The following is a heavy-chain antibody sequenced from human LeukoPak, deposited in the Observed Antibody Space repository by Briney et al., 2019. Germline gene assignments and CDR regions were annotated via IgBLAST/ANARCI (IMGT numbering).Heavy chain of an antibody. J-gene: IGHJ4*02. CDR3: AKDRGWQYADYDTEAVGY. CDR2: ISVYTGNT. Sequence: ASVKVSCKASGYTFTNYGISWVRQAPGQGLEWMGWISVYTGNTYYAQKFQARVTMTTDTSTSTAYMELRSLRSDDTAVYYCAKDRGWQYADYDTEAVGYWGQGTLVTVSS. D-gene: IGHD4-17*01. CDR1: GYTFTNYG. V-gene: IGHV1-18*01.